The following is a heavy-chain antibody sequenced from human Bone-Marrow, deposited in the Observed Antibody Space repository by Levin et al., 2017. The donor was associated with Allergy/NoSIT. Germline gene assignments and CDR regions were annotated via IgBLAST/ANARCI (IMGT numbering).Heavy chain of an antibody. D-gene: IGHD3-22*01. V-gene: IGHV1-2*02. CDR1: GYTFTGYY. CDR3: ARLSHYNDSC. Sequence: GESLKISCQASGYTFTGYYLHWVRQAPGQGPEWMGWINPNSGGPNYAQKFQGRVTMTRDTSISTAYMELNRLRSDDTAVYYCARLSHYNDSCWGPGTLVTVSS. J-gene: IGHJ4*02. CDR2: INPNSGGP.